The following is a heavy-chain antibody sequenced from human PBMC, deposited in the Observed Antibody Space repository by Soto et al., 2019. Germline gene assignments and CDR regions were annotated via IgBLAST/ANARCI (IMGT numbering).Heavy chain of an antibody. D-gene: IGHD5-18*01. CDR1: GGSFSGYY. CDR3: ARAVQQLWSKYYYYYYGMDV. V-gene: IGHV4-34*01. CDR2: INHSGST. J-gene: IGHJ6*02. Sequence: SETLSLTCAVYGGSFSGYYWSWIRQPPGKGLEWIGEINHSGSTNYNPSLKSRVTISVDTSKNQFSLKLSSVTAADTAVYYCARAVQQLWSKYYYYYYGMDVWGQGTTVTVSS.